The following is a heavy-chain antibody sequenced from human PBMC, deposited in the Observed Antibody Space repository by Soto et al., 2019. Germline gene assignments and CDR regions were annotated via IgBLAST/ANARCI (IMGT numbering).Heavy chain of an antibody. CDR1: GGSISSSSYY. V-gene: IGHV4-39*01. CDR2: IYYSGST. Sequence: SETLSLTCTVSGGSISSSSYYWGWIRQPPGKGLEWIGSIYYSGSTYYNPSLKGRVTISVDTSQNQFSLKLSPVTAADTAVYYCARHRGWVNYYGMDVWGQGTTVTVSS. D-gene: IGHD3-16*01. CDR3: ARHRGWVNYYGMDV. J-gene: IGHJ6*02.